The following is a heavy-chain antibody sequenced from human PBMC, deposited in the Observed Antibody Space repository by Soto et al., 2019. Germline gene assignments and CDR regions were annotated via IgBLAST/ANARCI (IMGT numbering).Heavy chain of an antibody. CDR2: IIPISGTA. D-gene: IGHD2-2*01. CDR3: ARSQGSSTSLEIYYYYYYGMDV. V-gene: IGHV1-69*13. CDR1: GGTFSIYA. Sequence: SVKVSCTDSGGTFSIYAISWVRQAPGQGLEWMGGIIPISGTANYAQRFQGRVTITADESTSTAYMELSSLRSEDTAVYYCARSQGSSTSLEIYYYYYYGMDVWGQGTTVTVSS. J-gene: IGHJ6*02.